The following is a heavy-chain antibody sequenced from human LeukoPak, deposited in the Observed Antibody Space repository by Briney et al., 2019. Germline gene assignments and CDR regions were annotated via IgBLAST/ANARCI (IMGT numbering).Heavy chain of an antibody. D-gene: IGHD2-2*01. CDR2: ISGSGRST. CDR1: RFTFTNYA. Sequence: GGSLGLSCAASRFTFTNYAMSWVRQAPGKGLEWVSAISGSGRSTSYADSVKGRFTISRDNSKTTLYLQMNSLRAEDTAVYYCAKDLLSDYYYYYMDVWGKGTTVTVSS. CDR3: AKDLLSDYYYYYMDV. V-gene: IGHV3-23*01. J-gene: IGHJ6*03.